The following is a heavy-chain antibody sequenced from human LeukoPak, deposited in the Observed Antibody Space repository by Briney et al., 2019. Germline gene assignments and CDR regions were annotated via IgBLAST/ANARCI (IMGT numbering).Heavy chain of an antibody. CDR1: GFTFSSYA. D-gene: IGHD3-22*01. Sequence: PGGSLRLSCAASGFTFSSYAMSWVRQAPGKGLEWVSAISGSGGSTYYADSVKGRFTISRDNPKNTLYLQMNSLRAEDTAVYYCAKDRFYYDSSGIDAFDIWGQGTMVTVSS. V-gene: IGHV3-23*01. CDR2: ISGSGGST. J-gene: IGHJ3*02. CDR3: AKDRFYYDSSGIDAFDI.